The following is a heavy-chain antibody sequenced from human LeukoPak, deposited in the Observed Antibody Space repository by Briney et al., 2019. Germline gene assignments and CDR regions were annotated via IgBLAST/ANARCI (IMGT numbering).Heavy chain of an antibody. V-gene: IGHV4-59*01. CDR2: VYYSGST. Sequence: PSETLSLTCTVSGGSFSSYYWNWIRQPPGKGLVWIGSVYYSGSTNYNPSLKSRVTISVDTSKNRFSLKLSSVTAADTAVFYCARGGSRSYTSSTLDYWGQGTLVTVSS. CDR3: ARGGSRSYTSSTLDY. CDR1: GGSFSSYY. D-gene: IGHD6-6*01. J-gene: IGHJ4*02.